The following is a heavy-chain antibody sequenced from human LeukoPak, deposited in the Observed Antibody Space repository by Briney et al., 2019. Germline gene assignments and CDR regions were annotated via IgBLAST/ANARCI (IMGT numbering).Heavy chain of an antibody. J-gene: IGHJ3*02. V-gene: IGHV4-39*01. CDR2: IYYSGST. Sequence: SETLSLTCTVSGGSISSSSYYWGWIRQPPGKGLEWIGSIYYSGSTYYNPSLKSRVTISVDTSKNQFSLKLSSVTAVDTAVYYCARHRVGVVTMVQGVMEQTAFDIWGQGTMVTVSS. D-gene: IGHD3-10*01. CDR1: GGSISSSSYY. CDR3: ARHRVGVVTMVQGVMEQTAFDI.